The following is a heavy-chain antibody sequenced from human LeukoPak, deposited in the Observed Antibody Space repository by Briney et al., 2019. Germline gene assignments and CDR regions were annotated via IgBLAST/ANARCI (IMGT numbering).Heavy chain of an antibody. CDR3: ARSSTGSYFDY. V-gene: IGHV4-59*01. J-gene: IGHJ4*02. D-gene: IGHD3-3*02. CDR2: MYYSGST. Sequence: SETLSLTCTVSGGSMSRYYWSWIRQPPGKGLEWLGYMYYSGSTKYNPSLKSRVTISVDTSKNQFSLKLSSVTAADTAVHYCARSSTGSYFDYWGQGTLVTVSS. CDR1: GGSMSRYY.